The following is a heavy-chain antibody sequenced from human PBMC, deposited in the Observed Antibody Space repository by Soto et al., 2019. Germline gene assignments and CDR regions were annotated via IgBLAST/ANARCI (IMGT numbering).Heavy chain of an antibody. CDR2: INAYNGNK. Sequence: QVQLVQSGAEVKKPGASVKVSCKASGYTLPSYGISWVRQAPGKGLEWMGWINAYNGNKKYAQKLQGRVTMTTDTSTSTAYMELRSLRSDDTAVYYCARDLGQQLFDYWGQGTLVTVSS. J-gene: IGHJ4*02. CDR1: GYTLPSYG. D-gene: IGHD6-13*01. CDR3: ARDLGQQLFDY. V-gene: IGHV1-18*01.